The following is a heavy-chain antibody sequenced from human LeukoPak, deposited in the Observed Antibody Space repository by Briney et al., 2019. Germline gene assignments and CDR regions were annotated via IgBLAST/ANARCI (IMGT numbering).Heavy chain of an antibody. CDR3: ARSVPYSSPSSN. CDR2: INPNTGDT. D-gene: IGHD6-13*01. J-gene: IGHJ4*02. CDR1: GYSFTGFY. V-gene: IGHV1-2*02. Sequence: GASVNVSCKASGYSFTGFYIQWMRQAPGQGLEWMGWINPNTGDTNSAPKFQGRITLTSDTSIRTAYMEISRLTSDDTAVYFCARSVPYSSPSSNWGQGTLVTVSS.